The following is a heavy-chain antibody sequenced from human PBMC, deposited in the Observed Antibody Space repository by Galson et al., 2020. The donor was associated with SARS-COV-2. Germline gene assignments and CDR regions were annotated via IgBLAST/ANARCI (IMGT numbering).Heavy chain of an antibody. CDR1: GFTVSSNY. CDR2: IYSGGST. J-gene: IGHJ5*02. V-gene: IGHV3-53*04. CDR3: ARERYCSSTSGSNWFDP. Sequence: GGSLRLSCAASGFTVSSNYMSWVRQAPGKGLEWVSVIYSGGSTYYADSVKGRFTISRHNSKNTLYLQMNSLRAEDTAVYYCARERYCSSTSGSNWFDPGGQGTLVTVSS. D-gene: IGHD2-2*01.